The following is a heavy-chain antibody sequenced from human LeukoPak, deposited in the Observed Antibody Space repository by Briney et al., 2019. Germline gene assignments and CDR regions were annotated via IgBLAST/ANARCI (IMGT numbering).Heavy chain of an antibody. J-gene: IGHJ4*02. CDR2: IRSDGSDT. CDR3: ARDWFHAIDY. D-gene: IGHD2/OR15-2a*01. CDR1: GFTFSDTW. Sequence: GGSLRLSCAASGFTFSDTWMHWVRQAPGEGLVWASRIRSDGSDTRYAESVKGRFTISRDNAKNTLYLQMNSLRAEDTAVYYCARDWFHAIDYWGQGTLVTVSS. V-gene: IGHV3-74*01.